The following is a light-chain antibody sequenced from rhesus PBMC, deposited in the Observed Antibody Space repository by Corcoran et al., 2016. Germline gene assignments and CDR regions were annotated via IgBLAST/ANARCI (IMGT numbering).Light chain of an antibody. CDR2: RAS. CDR3: QQHDTSPYS. Sequence: DIQMTQSPSSLSASVGDRVTISCRASQDISDWLAWYQQKPGKTPKLLIYRASSLETGVPSRFSGGGSGTVFTLTISSLQPEDIATYYCQQHDTSPYSFGQGTKVEIK. V-gene: IGKV1-69*01. J-gene: IGKJ2*01. CDR1: QDISDW.